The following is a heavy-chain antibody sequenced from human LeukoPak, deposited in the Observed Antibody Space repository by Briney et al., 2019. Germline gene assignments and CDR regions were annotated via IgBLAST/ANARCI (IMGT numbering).Heavy chain of an antibody. CDR3: ARDSRRGYSYGYGRFDY. CDR2: ISYDGSNK. CDR1: GFTFSSYA. J-gene: IGHJ4*02. D-gene: IGHD5-18*01. V-gene: IGHV3-30-3*01. Sequence: PGGSLRLSCAASGFTFSSYAMHWVRQAPGKGLEWVAVISYDGSNKYYADSVKGRFTISRDNSKNTLYLQMNSLRAEDTAVYYCARDSRRGYSYGYGRFDYWGQGTLVTVSS.